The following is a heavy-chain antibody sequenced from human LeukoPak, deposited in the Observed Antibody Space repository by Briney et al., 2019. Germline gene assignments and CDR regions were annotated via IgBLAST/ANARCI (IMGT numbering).Heavy chain of an antibody. CDR2: INSDGSST. CDR3: ARMSEGWFGESTPPDFDY. Sequence: PGGSLRLSCAASGFTFSSYWMHWVRQAPGKGLVWVSRINSDGSSTSYADSVKGRFTISRDNAKNTLHLQMNSLRAEDTAVYYCARMSEGWFGESTPPDFDYWGQGTLVTVSS. V-gene: IGHV3-74*01. J-gene: IGHJ4*02. D-gene: IGHD3-10*01. CDR1: GFTFSSYW.